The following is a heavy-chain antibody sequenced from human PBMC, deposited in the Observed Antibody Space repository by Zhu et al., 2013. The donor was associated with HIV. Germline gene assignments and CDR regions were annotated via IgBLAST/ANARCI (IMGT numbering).Heavy chain of an antibody. D-gene: IGHD3-10*01. V-gene: IGHV3-23*01. CDR2: ISGSGGST. CDR1: GFTFSSYA. J-gene: IGHJ3*02. Sequence: EVQLLESGGGLVQPGGSLRLSCAASGFTFSSYAMSWVRQAPGKGLEWVSAISGSGGSTYYADSVKGRFTISRDNSKNTLYLQMNSLRAEDTAVYYCAKDYYGSGSYYSRGFRGRRNDAFDIWGQGTMVTVSS. CDR3: AKDYYGSGSYYSRGFRGRRNDAFDI.